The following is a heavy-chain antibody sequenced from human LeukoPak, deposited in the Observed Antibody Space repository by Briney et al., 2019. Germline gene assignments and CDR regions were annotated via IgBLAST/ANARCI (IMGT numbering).Heavy chain of an antibody. D-gene: IGHD5-24*01. CDR3: ARGEQDMATMSIDY. CDR2: SSSGSSTI. V-gene: IGHV3-48*01. CDR1: GFTFSNYA. J-gene: IGHJ4*02. Sequence: PGGSLRLSCAASGFTFSNYAMNWVRQAPGKGLEWVSYSSSGSSTIYYADSVKGRFTISRDNAKNSLFLQMNSLRAEDTAVYYCARGEQDMATMSIDYWGQGTLVTVSS.